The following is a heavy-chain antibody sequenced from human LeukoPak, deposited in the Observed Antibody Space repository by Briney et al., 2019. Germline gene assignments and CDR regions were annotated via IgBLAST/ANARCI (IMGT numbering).Heavy chain of an antibody. CDR2: IKQDGSEK. CDR1: GFILKCAW. CDR3: GSEVSLLCFGESANWFDP. V-gene: IGHV3-7*04. J-gene: IGHJ5*02. Sequence: PGGSLRLSCAAWGFILKCAWITWLRQGPGKGLEWVANIKQDGSEKYYVDSVKGRFTISRDNAKNLLYLQMNSLRAQHLAVYYCGSEVSLLCFGESANWFDPWGQGTLVTVSS. D-gene: IGHD3-10*01.